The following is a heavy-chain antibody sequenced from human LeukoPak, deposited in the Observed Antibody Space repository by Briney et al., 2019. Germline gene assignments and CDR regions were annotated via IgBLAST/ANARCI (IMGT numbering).Heavy chain of an antibody. CDR1: GGTFSSYA. V-gene: IGHV1-69*13. CDR2: IIPIFGTA. Sequence: GASVKVSCKASGGTFSSYAISWVRQAPGQGLEWMGGIIPIFGTANYAQKFQGRVTITADESTSTAYMELSSLRSEDTAVYYCAREGPGGEGYYFDYWGQGTLVTVSS. J-gene: IGHJ4*02. D-gene: IGHD3-16*01. CDR3: AREGPGGEGYYFDY.